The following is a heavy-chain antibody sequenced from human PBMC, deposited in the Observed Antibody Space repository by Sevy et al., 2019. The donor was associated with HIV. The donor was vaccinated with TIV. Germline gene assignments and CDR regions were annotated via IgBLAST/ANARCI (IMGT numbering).Heavy chain of an antibody. CDR2: MNPNSDNT. D-gene: IGHD2-21*02. V-gene: IGHV1-8*01. Sequence: ASVKVSCKTSGYTFISFDINWVRQATGQGLEWMGWMNPNSDNTGYAQKFQGRVTMTRDTSISTAYMELSSLTSEDTAIYYCARGDSDCPLHYWGQGTLVTVSS. CDR3: ARGDSDCPLHY. CDR1: GYTFISFD. J-gene: IGHJ4*02.